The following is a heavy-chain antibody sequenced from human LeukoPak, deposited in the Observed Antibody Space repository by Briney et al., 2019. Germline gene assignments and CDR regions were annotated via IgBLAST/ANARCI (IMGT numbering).Heavy chain of an antibody. CDR3: ARDPEEWEIPPNY. Sequence: GGSLRLSCADSGFTFSTSWMTWVRQTPGKGLEWVANINQDGSEEKYADSVKGRFTIFRDNARNSMYLQMNRLRVDDTAVYYCARDPEEWEIPPNYWGQGTLVSVSS. D-gene: IGHD1-26*01. V-gene: IGHV3-7*01. J-gene: IGHJ4*02. CDR1: GFTFSTSW. CDR2: INQDGSEE.